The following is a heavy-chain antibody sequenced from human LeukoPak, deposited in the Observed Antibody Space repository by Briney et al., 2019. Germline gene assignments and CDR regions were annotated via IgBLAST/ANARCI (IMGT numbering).Heavy chain of an antibody. J-gene: IGHJ4*02. Sequence: ASVKVSCKASGYTFTGYYMHWVRQAPGQGLEWMGWINPNSGGTSYAQKFQGRVTTTRDTSISTAYMELSRLGSDDTAVYYCARDVQGQRLKDYWGQGTLVTVSS. CDR2: INPNSGGT. D-gene: IGHD6-25*01. CDR1: GYTFTGYY. CDR3: ARDVQGQRLKDY. V-gene: IGHV1-2*02.